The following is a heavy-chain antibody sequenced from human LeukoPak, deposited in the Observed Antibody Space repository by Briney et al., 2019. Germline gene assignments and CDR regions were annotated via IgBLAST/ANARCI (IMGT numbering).Heavy chain of an antibody. Sequence: GGSLRLSCAASGFTFSSYAMSWVRQAPGKGLEWVSAISGSGGSTYYADSVKGRFTISRDNSKNTLYLQMNSLRAEDTAAYYCAKADWGTYRRGPGMDVWGQGTTVTVSS. CDR2: ISGSGGST. D-gene: IGHD3-16*01. CDR3: AKADWGTYRRGPGMDV. CDR1: GFTFSSYA. V-gene: IGHV3-23*01. J-gene: IGHJ6*02.